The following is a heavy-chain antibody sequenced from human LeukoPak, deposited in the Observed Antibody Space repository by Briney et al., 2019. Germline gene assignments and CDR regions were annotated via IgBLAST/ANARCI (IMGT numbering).Heavy chain of an antibody. CDR1: GFTFSSYS. CDR3: ARDFALPIVVVINPSDANDY. D-gene: IGHD3-22*01. J-gene: IGHJ4*02. CDR2: ISSSSSTI. Sequence: PGGSLRLSCAASGFTFSSYSMNWVRQAPGKGLEWVSYISSSSSTIYYADSVKGRFTISRDNAKNSLYLQMNSLRAEDTAVYYCARDFALPIVVVINPSDANDYWAREPWSPSPQ. V-gene: IGHV3-48*04.